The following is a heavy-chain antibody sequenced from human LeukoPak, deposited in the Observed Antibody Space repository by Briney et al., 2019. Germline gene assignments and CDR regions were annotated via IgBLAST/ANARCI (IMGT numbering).Heavy chain of an antibody. J-gene: IGHJ4*02. D-gene: IGHD4-11*01. CDR2: INWNGGST. CDR1: GFTFDDYG. Sequence: PGGSLRLSCAASGFTFDDYGMSWVRQAPGKGLEWVSGINWNGGSTGYADSVKGRFTISRDNAKNSLFLQMKSLRVEDTAVYYCARVVSTVTSYYFDYWGQGPLVTVSS. CDR3: ARVVSTVTSYYFDY. V-gene: IGHV3-20*04.